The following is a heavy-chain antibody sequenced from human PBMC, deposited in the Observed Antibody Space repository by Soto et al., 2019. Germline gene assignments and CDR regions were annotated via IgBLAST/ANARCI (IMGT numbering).Heavy chain of an antibody. CDR1: GFTFSNYA. D-gene: IGHD3-10*01. J-gene: IGHJ6*02. CDR3: AKEAEMSVGYGMDV. CDR2: LSGTGSST. V-gene: IGHV3-23*01. Sequence: GGSLRLSCVVSAASGFTFSNYAMSWVRQAPGEGLQWVSGLSGTGSSTYYADSVYGRFIISRDNSINTLYLQMNSLRDEDTAVYYCAKEAEMSVGYGMDVWGQGTTVTVSS.